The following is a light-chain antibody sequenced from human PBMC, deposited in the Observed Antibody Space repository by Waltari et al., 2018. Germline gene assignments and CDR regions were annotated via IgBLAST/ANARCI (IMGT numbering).Light chain of an antibody. V-gene: IGKV4-1*01. Sequence: DIGMTQAPDSLAVSLGERGTINCQFSQRVLYTPTNKNYLAWYQQKPGKSPKLLIFLASTRQSGVPDRFSGSRSATEFTLTISSLQADDVAVYYCQQYYNTPPHTFGGGTKVEIK. CDR1: QRVLYTPTNKNY. CDR3: QQYYNTPPHT. J-gene: IGKJ4*01. CDR2: LAS.